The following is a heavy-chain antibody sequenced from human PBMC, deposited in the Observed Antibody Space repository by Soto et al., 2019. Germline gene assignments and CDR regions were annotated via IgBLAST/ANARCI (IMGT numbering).Heavy chain of an antibody. CDR3: ARWDSSWYGQYFQH. J-gene: IGHJ1*01. D-gene: IGHD6-13*01. CDR2: INHSGST. Sequence: QVQLQQWGAGLLKPSETLSLTCAVYGGSFSGYYWSWIRQPPGKGLEWIGEINHSGSTNYNPSLKSRVTISVDTSKNQFSLTLSSVTAADTAVYYCARWDSSWYGQYFQHWGQGTLVTVSS. CDR1: GGSFSGYY. V-gene: IGHV4-34*01.